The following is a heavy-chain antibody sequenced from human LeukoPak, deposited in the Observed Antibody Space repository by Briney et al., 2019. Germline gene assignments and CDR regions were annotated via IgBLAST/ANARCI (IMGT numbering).Heavy chain of an antibody. J-gene: IGHJ2*01. CDR2: ISGSGGST. V-gene: IGHV3-23*01. D-gene: IGHD6-6*01. CDR3: AKDRISPRPLGYFDL. Sequence: GGTLRLSCAASGFTFSSYAMSWVRQAPGKGLEWVSAISGSGGSTYYADSVKGRFTISRDNSKNTLYLQMNSLRAEDTAVYYCAKDRISPRPLGYFDLWGRGTLVTVSS. CDR1: GFTFSSYA.